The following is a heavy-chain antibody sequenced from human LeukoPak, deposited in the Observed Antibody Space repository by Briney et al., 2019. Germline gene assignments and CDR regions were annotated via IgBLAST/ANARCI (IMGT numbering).Heavy chain of an antibody. D-gene: IGHD5-18*01. J-gene: IGHJ4*02. Sequence: GGSLRLSCAASGFTFSTYSMNWVRPAPGKGRAWVSFISTGSSTIYYADSVKGRFTISRDNAKNSLYLQMNSLRDEDTAVYYCARVAEIQLWLRSAFDYWGQGTLVTVSS. CDR2: ISTGSSTI. CDR3: ARVAEIQLWLRSAFDY. CDR1: GFTFSTYS. V-gene: IGHV3-48*02.